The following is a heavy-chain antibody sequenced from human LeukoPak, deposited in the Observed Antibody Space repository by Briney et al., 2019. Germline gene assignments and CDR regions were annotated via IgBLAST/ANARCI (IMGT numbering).Heavy chain of an antibody. CDR3: AKAMITMVRVLDS. CDR2: ISGGGGTT. CDR1: GFTFNSYA. J-gene: IGHJ4*02. D-gene: IGHD3-10*01. Sequence: GGSLRLSCAASGFTFNSYAMNWVRQAPGKGLEWVSAISGGGGTTYYADSVEGRFTISRDNSKNTLYLQMHSLRAKDTAIYYCAKAMITMVRVLDSWGQGTLVTVSS. V-gene: IGHV3-23*01.